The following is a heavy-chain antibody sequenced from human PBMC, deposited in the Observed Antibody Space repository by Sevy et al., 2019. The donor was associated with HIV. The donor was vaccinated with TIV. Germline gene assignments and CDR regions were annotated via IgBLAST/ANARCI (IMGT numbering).Heavy chain of an antibody. CDR2: ISGSGGST. D-gene: IGHD6-19*01. CDR1: GFTFSSYA. CDR3: AQDVAVAGDAY. V-gene: IGHV3-23*01. Sequence: GGSLRLSCAASGFTFSSYAMSWVRQAPGKGLEWGSAISGSGGSTYYADSVKARFTSSRDNSKYTLYLQMNSLRAEATAVYECAQDVAVAGDAYWGQGTLVTVSS. J-gene: IGHJ4*02.